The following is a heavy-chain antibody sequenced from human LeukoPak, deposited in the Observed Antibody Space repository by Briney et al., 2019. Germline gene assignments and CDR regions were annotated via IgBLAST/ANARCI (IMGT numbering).Heavy chain of an antibody. J-gene: IGHJ2*01. CDR1: GGSISSSSYY. CDR3: ARNYHDNLDWYFDL. CDR2: IYYSGST. Sequence: SETLSLTCTVSGGSISSSSYYWGWIRQPPGKGLEWIGSIYYSGSTYYNPSLKSRVTISVDTSKNQFSLKLSSVTAADTAVYYCARNYHDNLDWYFDLWGRGTLVTVSS. V-gene: IGHV4-39*01. D-gene: IGHD3-22*01.